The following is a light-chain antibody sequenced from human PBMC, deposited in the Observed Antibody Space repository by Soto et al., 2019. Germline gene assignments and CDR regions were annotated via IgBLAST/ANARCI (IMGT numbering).Light chain of an antibody. V-gene: IGLV8-61*01. J-gene: IGLJ3*02. CDR1: SGSVSTTYY. CDR3: VLYMGSGISL. Sequence: QAVVTQEPSFSVSPGGTVTFTCGLTSGSVSTTYYPSWYQQTPGQPPRTLIHTTNIRFSGVPDRFSGSILGNKAALTITGAQADDESEYYCVLYMGSGISLFGGGTKLTVL. CDR2: TTN.